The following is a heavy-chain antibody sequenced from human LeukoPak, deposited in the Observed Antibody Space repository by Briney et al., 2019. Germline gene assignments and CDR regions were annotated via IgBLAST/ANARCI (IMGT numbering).Heavy chain of an antibody. CDR1: GFNFNDYT. Sequence: GGSLRLSCEASGFNFNDYTMHWVRQAPGKGLEWVSSISSISNYIYYADSVKGRFTISRDNAKKSLYLQMNSLRVEDMGVYYCAREGLVDYYFDVWGKGTMVTVSS. CDR3: AREGLVDYYFDV. V-gene: IGHV3-21*01. D-gene: IGHD6-6*01. J-gene: IGHJ6*03. CDR2: ISSISNYI.